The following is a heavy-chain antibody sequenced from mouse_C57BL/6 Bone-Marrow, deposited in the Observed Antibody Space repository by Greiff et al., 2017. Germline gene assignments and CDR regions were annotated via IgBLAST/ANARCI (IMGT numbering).Heavy chain of an antibody. D-gene: IGHD2-3*01. CDR2: IWSGGST. V-gene: IGHV2-2*01. Sequence: VQLQQSGPGLVQPSQSLSITCTVSGFSLTSYGVHWVRQSPGKGLEWLGVIWSGGSTDYNAAFISRLSISKDNSKSQVFFKMNSLQADDTAIYYCARMDGYYAWFAYWGQGTLVTVSA. J-gene: IGHJ3*01. CDR1: GFSLTSYG. CDR3: ARMDGYYAWFAY.